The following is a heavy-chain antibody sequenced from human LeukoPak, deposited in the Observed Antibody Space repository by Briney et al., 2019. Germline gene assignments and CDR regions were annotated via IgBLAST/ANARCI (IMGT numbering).Heavy chain of an antibody. CDR3: ARATWDPNYCYYMDV. D-gene: IGHD1-26*01. J-gene: IGHJ6*03. CDR2: ISSSGSTI. CDR1: GFTFSSYE. V-gene: IGHV3-48*03. Sequence: GGSLRLSCAASGFTFSSYEMNWVRQAPGKGLEWVSYISSSGSTIYYADSVKGRFTISRDNAKNSLFLQMNSLRAEDTAVYFCARATWDPNYCYYMDVWGKGTTVTISS.